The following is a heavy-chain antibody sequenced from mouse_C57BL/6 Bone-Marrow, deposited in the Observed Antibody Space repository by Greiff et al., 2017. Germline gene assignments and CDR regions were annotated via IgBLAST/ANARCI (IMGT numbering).Heavy chain of an antibody. D-gene: IGHD2-1*01. J-gene: IGHJ2*01. V-gene: IGHV1-69*01. CDR3: AIQGVYYSYY. Sequence: QVQLQQPGAELVMPGASVKLSCKASGYTFTSYWMNWVKQRPGQGLEWIGEIYPSDSYTNYNQKFKGKATLTVDKSSSTAYMQLSSLTSDDSAVYCCAIQGVYYSYYWGQGTTLTVSS. CDR2: IYPSDSYT. CDR1: GYTFTSYW.